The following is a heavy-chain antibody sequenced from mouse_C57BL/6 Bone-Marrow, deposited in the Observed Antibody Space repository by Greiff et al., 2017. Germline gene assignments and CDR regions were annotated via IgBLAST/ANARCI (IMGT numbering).Heavy chain of an antibody. D-gene: IGHD2-1*01. J-gene: IGHJ2*01. Sequence: QVQLQQPGAELVKPGASVKLSCKASGYTFTSYWMHWVKQRPGQGLEWIGMIHPNSGSTNYNEKFKSQATLTVDKSSSTAYMQLSSLTSEVSAVYYCARWDGNYDFDYWVQGTTRTVAS. CDR3: ARWDGNYDFDY. CDR1: GYTFTSYW. CDR2: IHPNSGST. V-gene: IGHV1-64*01.